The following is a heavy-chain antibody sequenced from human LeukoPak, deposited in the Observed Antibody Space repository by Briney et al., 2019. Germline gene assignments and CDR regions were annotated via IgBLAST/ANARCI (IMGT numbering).Heavy chain of an antibody. Sequence: ASVKVSCTASGGTFSSYAISWVRQAPGQGLEWMGGIIPIFGTANYAQKFQGRVTITADESTSTAYMELSSLRSEDTAVYYCAREGPWYDLDYWGQGTLVTVSS. J-gene: IGHJ4*02. CDR2: IIPIFGTA. CDR1: GGTFSSYA. D-gene: IGHD6-13*01. V-gene: IGHV1-69*13. CDR3: AREGPWYDLDY.